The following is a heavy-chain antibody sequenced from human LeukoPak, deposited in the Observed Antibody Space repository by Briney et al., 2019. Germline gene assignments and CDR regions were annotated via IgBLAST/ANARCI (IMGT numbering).Heavy chain of an antibody. CDR2: IFHRGIP. CDR3: ARVMGASWFFYLDV. CDR1: GDSISNNW. Sequence: SETLSLTCAVSGDSISNNWWSWVRQSPGMGLEWIGQIFHRGIPNYNPSLKSRVTMSIDKSNNQLSLKMNSVTAADTAVYYCARVMGASWFFYLDVWGKGTTVTVS. D-gene: IGHD3-16*02. J-gene: IGHJ6*03. V-gene: IGHV4-4*02.